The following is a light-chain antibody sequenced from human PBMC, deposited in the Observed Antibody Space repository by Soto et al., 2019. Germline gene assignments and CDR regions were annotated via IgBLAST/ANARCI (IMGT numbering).Light chain of an antibody. J-gene: IGKJ3*01. Sequence: EIVMTQSPATLSVSPGERATLSCGASQSVSSTLAWYQQKPGQAPRLLIYGASTRATGIPARFSGSGSGTDFTLTISSLEPEDFAVYYCQQRSNWPTFGPGTKVDIK. V-gene: IGKV3-15*01. CDR3: QQRSNWPT. CDR2: GAS. CDR1: QSVSST.